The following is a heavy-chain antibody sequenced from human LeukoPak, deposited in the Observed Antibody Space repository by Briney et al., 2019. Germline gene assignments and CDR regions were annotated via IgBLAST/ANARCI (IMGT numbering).Heavy chain of an antibody. CDR1: DGSMNGDYF. Sequence: PSQTLSLTCTVSDGSMNGDYFWSWIRQPPGNGREWIGYIYYSGTTYNNPSLESRVTISVDTSKNQFSLRLTSVTAADTAVYYCARVSGVVLGAFDIWGQGTMVAVSS. J-gene: IGHJ3*02. V-gene: IGHV4-30-4*08. CDR3: ARVSGVVLGAFDI. D-gene: IGHD2-8*02. CDR2: IYYSGTT.